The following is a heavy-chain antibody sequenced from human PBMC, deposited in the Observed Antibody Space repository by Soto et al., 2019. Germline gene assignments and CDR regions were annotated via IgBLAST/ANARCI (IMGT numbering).Heavy chain of an antibody. D-gene: IGHD3-10*01. Sequence: EVQLVESGGGLVQPGGSLRLSCAASGFSVSSDYMSWVRQAPEKGLEWVSIIYSGGSTYYADSVKGRFTISRHNSKNTLFHQMNTLRTEDTAVYYCARGPVRYFDLWGRGTLVTVSS. CDR1: GFSVSSDY. V-gene: IGHV3-53*04. CDR3: ARGPVRYFDL. J-gene: IGHJ2*01. CDR2: IYSGGST.